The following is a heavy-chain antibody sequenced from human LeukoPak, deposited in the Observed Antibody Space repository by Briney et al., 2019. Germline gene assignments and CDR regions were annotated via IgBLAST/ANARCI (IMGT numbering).Heavy chain of an antibody. CDR2: IYPGDSDT. J-gene: IGHJ4*02. D-gene: IGHD2-2*01. CDR1: GYRFSSYW. CDR3: ARGGVYFSSTSCYWDC. Sequence: GESLKISCQGSGYRFSSYWIGWVRQMPGKGLEWMGFIYPGDSDTRYSPSFQGQVTISADKSIRTAYLQWSSLKASDTAMYYCARGGVYFSSTSCYWDCWGQGTLVTVSS. V-gene: IGHV5-51*01.